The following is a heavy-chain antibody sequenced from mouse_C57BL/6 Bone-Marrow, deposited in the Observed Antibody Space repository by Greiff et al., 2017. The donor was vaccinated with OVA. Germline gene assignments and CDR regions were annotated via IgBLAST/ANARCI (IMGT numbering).Heavy chain of an antibody. D-gene: IGHD1-1*01. CDR2: INPNNGGT. CDR1: GYTFTDYY. J-gene: IGHJ1*03. Sequence: VQLKQSGPELVKPGASVKISCKASGYTFTDYYMNWVKQSHGKSLEWIGDINPNNGGTSYNQKFKGKATLTVDKSSSTAYMELRSLTSEDSAVYYCASTTVVADWYFDVWGTGTTVTVSS. CDR3: ASTTVVADWYFDV. V-gene: IGHV1-26*01.